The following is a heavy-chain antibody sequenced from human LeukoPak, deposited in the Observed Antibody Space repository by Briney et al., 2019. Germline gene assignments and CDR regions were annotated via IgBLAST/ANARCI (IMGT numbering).Heavy chain of an antibody. V-gene: IGHV4-38-2*02. CDR1: GYSISSGYY. J-gene: IGHJ6*03. CDR3: ARADYSSTWSHDYYYMDV. CDR2: IYHSGST. Sequence: PSETLSLTCTVSGYSISSGYYWGWIRQPPGKGLEWIGSIYHSGSTYYNPSLESRVTISVDTSKNQFSLKLSSVTAADTAVYYCARADYSSTWSHDYYYMDVWGKGTTVTVSS. D-gene: IGHD6-13*01.